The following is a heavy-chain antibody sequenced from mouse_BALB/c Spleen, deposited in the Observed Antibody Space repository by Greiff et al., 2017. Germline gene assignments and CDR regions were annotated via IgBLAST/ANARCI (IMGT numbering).Heavy chain of an antibody. D-gene: IGHD1-1*01. J-gene: IGHJ1*01. V-gene: IGHV1-7*01. CDR3: ARKEVYYYGSSHWYFDV. Sequence: QVQLQQSGAELAKPGASVKMSCKASGYTFTSYWMHWVKQRPGQGLEWIGYINPSTGYTEYNQKFKDKATLTADKSSSTAYMQLSSLTSEDSAVYYCARKEVYYYGSSHWYFDVWGAGTTVTVSS. CDR1: GYTFTSYW. CDR2: INPSTGYT.